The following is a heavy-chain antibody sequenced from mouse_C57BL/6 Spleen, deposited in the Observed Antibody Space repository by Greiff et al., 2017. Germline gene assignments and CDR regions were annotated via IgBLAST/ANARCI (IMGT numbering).Heavy chain of an antibody. V-gene: IGHV1-47*01. CDR3: ARRDYGSGGFAY. J-gene: IGHJ3*01. D-gene: IGHD1-1*01. CDR2: FHPYNDDT. CDR1: GYTFTTYP. Sequence: VQLQQSGAELVKPGASVKMSCKASGYTFTTYPIEWMKQNHGKSLEWIGNFHPYNDDTKYNEKFKGKATLTVEKSSSTGYLELSRLTADDSAVYCCARRDYGSGGFAYWGQGTLLTVSA.